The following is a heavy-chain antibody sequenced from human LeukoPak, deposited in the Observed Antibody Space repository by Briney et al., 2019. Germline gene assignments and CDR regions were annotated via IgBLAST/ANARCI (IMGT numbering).Heavy chain of an antibody. J-gene: IGHJ4*02. Sequence: PSDTLSLTYTVSGGSIRSYYWPWLRQPPGKGLGLEWIGYIYYSGGTNYNPSLKSRVNISIHTSKNQVSLKLSSVTAADTAVYYCARLWDSSSSLDYWGQGTLVTASS. CDR1: GGSIRSYY. CDR2: IYYSGGT. V-gene: IGHV4-59*08. D-gene: IGHD6-6*01. CDR3: ARLWDSSSSLDY.